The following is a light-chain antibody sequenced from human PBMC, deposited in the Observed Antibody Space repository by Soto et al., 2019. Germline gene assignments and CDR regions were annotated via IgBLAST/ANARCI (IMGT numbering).Light chain of an antibody. Sequence: QAVVTQPPSASGTPGQRASISCSGSSSNIGVNTVNWYQQLPGTAPRLLIYSNNQRPSGVPDRFSGSKSGTSASLAISGLQSEDEADYYCAAWDDSLSGHVVFGGGTQLTVL. CDR2: SNN. CDR1: SSNIGVNT. CDR3: AAWDDSLSGHVV. J-gene: IGLJ2*01. V-gene: IGLV1-44*01.